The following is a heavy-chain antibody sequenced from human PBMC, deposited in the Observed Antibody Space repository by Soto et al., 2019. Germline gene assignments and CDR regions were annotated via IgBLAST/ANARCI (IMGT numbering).Heavy chain of an antibody. CDR2: ISSSSSTI. D-gene: IGHD2-15*01. V-gene: IGHV3-48*01. CDR1: GFTFSSYS. Sequence: EVQLVESGGGLVQPGGSLRLSCAASGFTFSSYSMNWVRQAPGKGLEWVSYISSSSSTIYYADSVKGRFTISRDNAKNSLYLQMNSLRAEDTAVYYYARDLVVAATTPRPLDAFDIWGQGTMVTVSS. J-gene: IGHJ3*02. CDR3: ARDLVVAATTPRPLDAFDI.